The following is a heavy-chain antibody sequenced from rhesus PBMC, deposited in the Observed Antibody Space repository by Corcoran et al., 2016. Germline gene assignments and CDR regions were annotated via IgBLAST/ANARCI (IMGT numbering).Heavy chain of an antibody. CDR3: ARVLRYSGSSVHC. J-gene: IGHJ4*01. CDR1: GFSISTSGTG. Sequence: QLTLKESGLALVKPTQTRTLTCIFSGFSISTSGTGLGWIRQPPGKALEWLASNYLNDIKYYSPSLKSRLPNTKDTSKNQVVLTITNMDPVDTATYYWARVLRYSGSSVHCWGQRGLVTVSS. D-gene: IGHD6-25*01. V-gene: IGHV2-95*01. CDR2: NYLNDIK.